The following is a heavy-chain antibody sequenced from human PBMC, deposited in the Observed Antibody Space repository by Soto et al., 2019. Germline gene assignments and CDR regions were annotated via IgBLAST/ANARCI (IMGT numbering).Heavy chain of an antibody. CDR2: ISGSGGST. J-gene: IGHJ5*02. D-gene: IGHD3-9*01. CDR1: GFTFSSYA. V-gene: IGHV3-23*01. Sequence: PGGSLRLSCAAFGFTFSSYAMSWVRQAPGKGLEWVSAISGSGGSTYYADSVKGRFTISRDNSKNTLYLQMNSLRAEDTAVYYCAKTPLLKVSNSGYFDRLHPFDPWGQGTLVTVSS. CDR3: AKTPLLKVSNSGYFDRLHPFDP.